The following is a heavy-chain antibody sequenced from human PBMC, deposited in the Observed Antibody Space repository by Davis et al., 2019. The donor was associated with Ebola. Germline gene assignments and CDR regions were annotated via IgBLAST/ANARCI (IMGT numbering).Heavy chain of an antibody. CDR1: GFTFTTFA. J-gene: IGHJ4*02. D-gene: IGHD1-14*01. CDR2: ITGSGGGT. V-gene: IGHV3-23*01. CDR3: ARGSLTVTGTLDF. Sequence: PGGSLRLSCAASGFTFTTFAMNWVRQTPGKGLEWVSSITGSGGGTHYGDSVKGRFTVSRDNSKKPVFLQMNSLRAEDTAVYYCARGSLTVTGTLDFWGQGTPVTVSS.